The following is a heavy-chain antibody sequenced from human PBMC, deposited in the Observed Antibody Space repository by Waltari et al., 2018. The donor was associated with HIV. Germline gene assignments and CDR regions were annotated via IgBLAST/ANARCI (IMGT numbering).Heavy chain of an antibody. CDR2: IKQDESEK. V-gene: IGHV3-7*01. J-gene: IGHJ4*02. CDR1: EFTFTNSW. CDR3: AREALYDSSGYYFDY. Sequence: EVQLVESGGGLVQPGGSLRLSCAASEFTFTNSWMTWVRQAPGKGLEWVANIKQDESEKYYVDSVKGRFTISRDNAKNSLFLQMNSLRAEDTAVYYCAREALYDSSGYYFDYWGQGTLVTVSS. D-gene: IGHD3-22*01.